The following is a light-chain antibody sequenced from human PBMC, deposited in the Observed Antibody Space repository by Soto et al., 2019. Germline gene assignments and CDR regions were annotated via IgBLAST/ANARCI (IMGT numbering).Light chain of an antibody. J-gene: IGKJ2*01. CDR1: RAISDW. CDR2: RAS. V-gene: IGKV1-5*03. Sequence: DIQMTQSPSTLSASLGDRVTITCRASRAISDWLAGYQQRPGKAPKLLIYRASRLESGVPSRFSGSGSGTEFTLTISGLQPDDFATYYCQQYNTFSFTFGQGTKLEI. CDR3: QQYNTFSFT.